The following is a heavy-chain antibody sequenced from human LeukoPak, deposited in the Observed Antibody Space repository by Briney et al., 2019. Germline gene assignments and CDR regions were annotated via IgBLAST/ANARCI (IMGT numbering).Heavy chain of an antibody. CDR3: AREVWAAAGTMGVAFDI. J-gene: IGHJ3*02. D-gene: IGHD6-13*01. CDR2: IIPIFGTA. V-gene: IGHV1-69*13. CDR1: GGTLSSYA. Sequence: SVKVSCKASGGTLSSYAISWVRQAPGQGLEWMGGIIPIFGTANYAQKFQGRVTITADESTSTAYMELSSLRSEDTAVYYCAREVWAAAGTMGVAFDIWGQGTMVTVSS.